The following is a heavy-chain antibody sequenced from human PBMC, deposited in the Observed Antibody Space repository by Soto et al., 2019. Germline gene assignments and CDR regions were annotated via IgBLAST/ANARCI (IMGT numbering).Heavy chain of an antibody. CDR1: GDFVSSYY. V-gene: IGHV4-59*02. J-gene: IGHJ4*02. CDR2: IDNGGST. D-gene: IGHD6-19*01. CDR3: TRGVGWLVDY. Sequence: QVQLQESGPGLVKPSETLSLTCTVSGDFVSSYYWSWFRQPPGKGLEWIGYIDNGGSTKYNPSLKRTVTRSIGTSKNQFSLMLTSLTAADTDVYYCTRGVGWLVDYWGPGALVTVSS.